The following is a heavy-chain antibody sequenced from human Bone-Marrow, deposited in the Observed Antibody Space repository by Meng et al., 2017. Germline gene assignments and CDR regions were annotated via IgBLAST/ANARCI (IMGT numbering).Heavy chain of an antibody. J-gene: IGHJ4*02. CDR1: GFTFSSYW. CDR3: ARFTPFDY. Sequence: LVESGGALVRPGGSLRLSCTASGFTFSSYWMHWVRQAPGKGPVWVSRINTDGSSTDYADSVKGRFTISRDNAKNTLYLQMNSLRAEDTAMYYCARFTPFDYWGQGTLVTVSS. CDR2: INTDGSST. V-gene: IGHV3-74*01.